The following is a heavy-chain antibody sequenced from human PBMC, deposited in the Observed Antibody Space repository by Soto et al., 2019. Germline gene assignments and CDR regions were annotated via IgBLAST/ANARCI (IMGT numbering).Heavy chain of an antibody. D-gene: IGHD3-3*01. J-gene: IGHJ4*02. CDR2: ISGNSGTT. Sequence: EVQLLESGGDFKQPGGSLRLSCEGSGFNFSNYALNWVRQAPGKRLEWVSVISGNSGTTYYAASVKGRFTISRDNSKKTLYLQMNSLRADETAVYYCAKGRAITVFGVITPFDSWGQGTLVTVSS. CDR1: GFNFSNYA. V-gene: IGHV3-23*01. CDR3: AKGRAITVFGVITPFDS.